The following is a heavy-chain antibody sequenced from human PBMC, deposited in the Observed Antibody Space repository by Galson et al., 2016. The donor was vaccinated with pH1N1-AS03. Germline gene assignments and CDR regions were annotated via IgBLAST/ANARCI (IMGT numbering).Heavy chain of an antibody. D-gene: IGHD3-9*01. CDR1: GSSISSAYSISSAYY. V-gene: IGHV4-38-2*01. CDR3: SRLKINDILSGYLYDS. CDR2: IFHSGSP. J-gene: IGHJ4*02. Sequence: TLSLTCAVSGSSISSAYSISSAYYWGWIRQTPGKGLEWIGTIFHSGSPFYNPSLKNRVTISVDTSKNQFSLKLFSVTAADTAVYYCSRLKINDILSGYLYDSWGQGTLVTVSS.